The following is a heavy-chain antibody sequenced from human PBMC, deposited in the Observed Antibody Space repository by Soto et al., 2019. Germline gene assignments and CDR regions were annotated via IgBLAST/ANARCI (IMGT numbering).Heavy chain of an antibody. D-gene: IGHD1-26*01. CDR3: ASAPSKPGEPIWDAFDF. CDR1: GASIKSYY. J-gene: IGHJ3*01. Sequence: SETLSLTCTVSGASIKSYYWSWIRQPAGKGLEWIGRIYASGITNYNPSLKSRVTMSIDTSKNQFSLNLSSVTAADTAVYYCASAPSKPGEPIWDAFDFWGQGKMVTVSS. V-gene: IGHV4-4*07. CDR2: IYASGIT.